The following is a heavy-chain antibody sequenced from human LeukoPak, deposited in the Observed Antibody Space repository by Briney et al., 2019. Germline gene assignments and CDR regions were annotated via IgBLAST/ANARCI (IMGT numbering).Heavy chain of an antibody. CDR2: ISTYDDNI. CDR3: ARETYSNILTGTDY. V-gene: IGHV1-18*01. J-gene: IGHJ4*02. Sequence: SVKVSCKASGYTFTTYGLSWVRQAPGQGLEWLGWISTYDDNIKYAQSLQGRLTLTIDTSTSTAYMELRSLTSDDTAAYYCARETYSNILTGTDYWGPGTLVTVSS. D-gene: IGHD3-9*01. CDR1: GYTFTTYG.